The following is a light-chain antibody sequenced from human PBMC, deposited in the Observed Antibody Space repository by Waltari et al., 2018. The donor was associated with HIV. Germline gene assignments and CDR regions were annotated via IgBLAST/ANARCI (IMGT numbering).Light chain of an antibody. CDR2: ANT. CDR1: SSNLGPGHD. V-gene: IGLV1-40*01. CDR3: QSYDSRLSGSV. J-gene: IGLJ3*02. Sequence: QSALTPPPSVSGAPGQRATIPCTGTSSNLGPGHDVPWYQQLPGTAPKLLIYANTNRPSGVPDRFSGSKSGTSASLAITGLQAEDEADYYCQSYDSRLSGSVFGGGTKLTVL.